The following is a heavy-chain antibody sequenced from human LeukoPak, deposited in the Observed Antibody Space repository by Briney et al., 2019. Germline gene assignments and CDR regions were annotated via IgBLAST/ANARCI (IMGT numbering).Heavy chain of an antibody. Sequence: SVKVSFKASGGTFSSYAISWVRQAPGQGLEWMGGIIPIFGTANYAQKFQGRVTITTDESTSAAYMELSSLRSEDTAVYYCASRGYLVYRFDPWGQGNLVTVSS. CDR2: IIPIFGTA. CDR3: ASRGYLVYRFDP. V-gene: IGHV1-69*05. J-gene: IGHJ5*02. D-gene: IGHD5-18*01. CDR1: GGTFSSYA.